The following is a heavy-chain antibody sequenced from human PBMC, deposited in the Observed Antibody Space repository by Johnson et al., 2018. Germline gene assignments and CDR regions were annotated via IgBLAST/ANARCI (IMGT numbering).Heavy chain of an antibody. CDR3: ARSPRAYGVSYYDYGMDV. V-gene: IGHV3-11*01. J-gene: IGHJ6*02. D-gene: IGHD2-21*01. Sequence: QVQLVESGGGLVKPGGSLRLSCAASEFTFSDYHMSWIRQAPGKGLEWVSFISNGGNTIYYADSLRGRFTVSRDNAKNSLYLQMNSLRVEDTAVYYCARSPRAYGVSYYDYGMDVWGQGTTVTVSS. CDR2: ISNGGNTI. CDR1: EFTFSDYH.